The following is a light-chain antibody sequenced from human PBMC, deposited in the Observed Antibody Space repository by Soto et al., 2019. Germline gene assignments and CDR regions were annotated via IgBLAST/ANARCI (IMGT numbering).Light chain of an antibody. V-gene: IGKV3-20*01. Sequence: EIVLTQSPGTLSLSPGERSTLSCRASQSVTNRYLAWYQQKPGQAPRLIIYGASSRATGIPDRFSGSGSGTDFTLTISRLEPEDFAVHYCQQYGSSPSTFGQGTRLEIK. J-gene: IGKJ5*01. CDR1: QSVTNRY. CDR2: GAS. CDR3: QQYGSSPST.